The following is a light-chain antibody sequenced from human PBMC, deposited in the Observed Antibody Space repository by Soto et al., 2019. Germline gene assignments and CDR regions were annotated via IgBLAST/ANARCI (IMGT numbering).Light chain of an antibody. J-gene: IGKJ4*01. CDR3: QQSFTLPPT. CDR2: GAS. Sequence: SIVTYLNWWQQKPGKAPKLLVYGASHLSSGVPSRFSGSGSGIHFTLTVTTLQPEDFATYYCQQSFTLPPTFGGGTKV. CDR1: SIVTY. V-gene: IGKV1-39*01.